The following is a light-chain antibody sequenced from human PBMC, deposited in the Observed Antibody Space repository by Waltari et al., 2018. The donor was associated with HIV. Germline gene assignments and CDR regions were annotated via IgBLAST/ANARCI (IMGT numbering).Light chain of an antibody. V-gene: IGLV2-14*01. Sequence: QSALTQPASVSGPPGQSITISCTGTSRDIGVYNYVSWYQQYPGKAPRLIIYEVTSRPSGISNRFSGSKSGNTASLTISGLQTEDEAEYYCFSYRSSSSFAVFGTGTKVSVL. CDR3: FSYRSSSSFAV. CDR2: EVT. J-gene: IGLJ1*01. CDR1: SRDIGVYNY.